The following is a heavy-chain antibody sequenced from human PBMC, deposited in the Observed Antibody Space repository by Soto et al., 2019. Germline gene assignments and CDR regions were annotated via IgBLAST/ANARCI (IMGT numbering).Heavy chain of an antibody. CDR2: MYFIVTT. D-gene: IGHD6-25*01. CDR3: AVVDSTGNWFDP. J-gene: IGHJ5*02. V-gene: IGHV4-39*01. CDR1: GGSISSSDFY. Sequence: SETLSLTCTVSGGSISSSDFYWGWLRQTPGKGLEFIGSMYFIVTTYYNPSLKSRVTISVDTSKNQFTLKLISVTAADTAVYYCAVVDSTGNWFDPWGEGALVTVSS.